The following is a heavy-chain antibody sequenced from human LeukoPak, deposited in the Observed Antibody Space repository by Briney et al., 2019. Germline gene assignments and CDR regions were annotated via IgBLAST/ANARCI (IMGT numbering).Heavy chain of an antibody. CDR1: GGSFSGYY. Sequence: SETLSLTCAVYGGSFSGYYWSWIRQPPGKGLEWIGEINHSGSTNYNPSLKSRVTISVDTSKNQFSLKPSSVTAADTAVYYCALIAVAGTIGYWGQGTLVTVSS. D-gene: IGHD6-19*01. CDR2: INHSGST. V-gene: IGHV4-34*01. CDR3: ALIAVAGTIGY. J-gene: IGHJ4*02.